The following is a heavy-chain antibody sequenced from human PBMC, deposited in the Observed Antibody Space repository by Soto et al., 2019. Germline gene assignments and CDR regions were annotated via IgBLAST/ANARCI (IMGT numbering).Heavy chain of an antibody. J-gene: IGHJ5*02. V-gene: IGHV3-30-3*01. CDR2: ISYDGSNK. Sequence: QVQLVESGGGVVQPGRSLRLSCAASGFTFSSYAMHWVSQAPGKGLEWVAVISYDGSNKYYADSVKGRFTISRDNSKNTLYLQMNSLRAEDTAVYYCARDQGLRWFDPWGQGTLVTVSS. CDR1: GFTFSSYA. CDR3: ARDQGLRWFDP.